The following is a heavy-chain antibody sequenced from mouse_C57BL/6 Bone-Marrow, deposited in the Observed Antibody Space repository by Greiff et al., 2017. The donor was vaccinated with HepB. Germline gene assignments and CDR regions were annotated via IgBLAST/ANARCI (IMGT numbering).Heavy chain of an antibody. V-gene: IGHV3-6*01. CDR2: ISYDGSN. CDR3: ARGANWDPAWFAY. D-gene: IGHD4-1*01. Sequence: EVQLQQSGPGLVKPSQSLSLTCYVTGYSITSGYYWNWIRQFPGNKLEWMGYISYDGSNNYNPSLKNRISITRDTSKNQFFLKLNSVTTEDTATYYCARGANWDPAWFAYWGQGTRVTVSA. CDR1: GYSITSGYY. J-gene: IGHJ3*01.